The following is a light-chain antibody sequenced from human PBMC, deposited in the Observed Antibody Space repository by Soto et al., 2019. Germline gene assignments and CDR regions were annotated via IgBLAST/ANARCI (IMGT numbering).Light chain of an antibody. CDR1: EDVSDY. CDR3: QLYKNVILT. J-gene: IGKJ4*01. Sequence: DIKMTQSPSSLSASVGDSVTLTCQASEDVSDYVNWYQQKPGRAPKLLIYDASKLETGVPSRFSGSGSGTDFSFTIRYLQPEDFATYYCQLYKNVILTFGGGTRVDI. CDR2: DAS. V-gene: IGKV1-33*01.